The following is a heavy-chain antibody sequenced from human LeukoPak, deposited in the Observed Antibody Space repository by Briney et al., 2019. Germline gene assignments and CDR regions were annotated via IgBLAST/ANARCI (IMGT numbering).Heavy chain of an antibody. D-gene: IGHD6-19*01. CDR3: ARSIAVAGTWKYYYYYGMDV. Sequence: GGSLRLSCAASGFTFSSYWMSWVRQAPGKGLGWVANIKDDGSEKYYVDSVKGRFTISRDDAKNSLYLQMNSLRAEDTAVYYCARSIAVAGTWKYYYYYGMDVWGQGTTVTVSS. V-gene: IGHV3-7*01. CDR1: GFTFSSYW. J-gene: IGHJ6*02. CDR2: IKDDGSEK.